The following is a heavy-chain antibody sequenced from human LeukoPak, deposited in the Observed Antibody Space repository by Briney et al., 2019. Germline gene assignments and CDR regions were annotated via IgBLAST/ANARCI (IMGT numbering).Heavy chain of an antibody. V-gene: IGHV3-23*01. CDR3: AKGSGNGYGSGPFDY. CDR2: ISTDAGEA. J-gene: IGHJ4*02. D-gene: IGHD3-10*01. CDR1: GFTFSNSG. Sequence: GGSLRLSCAASGFTFSNSGMSWVRQAPGKGLEWVSAISTDAGEAHYADSVKGRFTISRDNSKNTVSLQMSSLRAEDTALYYCAKGSGNGYGSGPFDYWGQGTLVTVSS.